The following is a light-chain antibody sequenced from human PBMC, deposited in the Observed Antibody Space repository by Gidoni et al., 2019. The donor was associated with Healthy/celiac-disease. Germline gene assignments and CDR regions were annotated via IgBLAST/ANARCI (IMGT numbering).Light chain of an antibody. V-gene: IGLV4-69*01. Sequence: QLVLTQSPSASASLGASVKLTCTLSSGHSSYAIAWHQQQPEKGPRYLMKLNSDGSHSKGDGIPDRFSGPSSGAERYLTISSLQSEDEADYYCQTWGTGIHVVFGGGTKLTVL. CDR2: LNSDGSH. CDR3: QTWGTGIHVV. J-gene: IGLJ2*01. CDR1: SGHSSYA.